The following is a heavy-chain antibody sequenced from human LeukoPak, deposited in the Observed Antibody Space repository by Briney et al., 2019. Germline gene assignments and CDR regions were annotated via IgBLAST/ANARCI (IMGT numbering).Heavy chain of an antibody. V-gene: IGHV3-48*03. J-gene: IGHJ4*02. CDR2: ISTSGSGI. Sequence: GGSLRLSCVASGFIFSRYEMNWVRKAPGKGLEWVSYISTSGSGIYYADSVKGRFTISRDNAKNSLYLQMNSLRAEDTAVYYCAIRGFYDTSGYLFDYWGQGTLVTGSS. CDR1: GFIFSRYE. D-gene: IGHD3-22*01. CDR3: AIRGFYDTSGYLFDY.